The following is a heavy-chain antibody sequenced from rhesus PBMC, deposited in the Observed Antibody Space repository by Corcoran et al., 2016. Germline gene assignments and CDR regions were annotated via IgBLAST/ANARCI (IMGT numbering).Heavy chain of an antibody. CDR3: ARCRVAARIFDY. D-gene: IGHD4-29*01. CDR1: GGSISSNY. Sequence: QLQLQESGPGLVKPSETLSLTCAVSGGSISSNYWSWIRQPPGKGLEWIGSISGSGGSTVYNPSLKSRVTISTDTSKNQFSLKLSCVTAADTAVYYCARCRVAARIFDYWGQGVLVTVSS. J-gene: IGHJ4*01. V-gene: IGHV4-173*01. CDR2: ISGSGGST.